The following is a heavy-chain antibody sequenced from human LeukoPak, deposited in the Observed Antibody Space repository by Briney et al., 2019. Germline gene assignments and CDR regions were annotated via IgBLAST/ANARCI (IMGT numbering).Heavy chain of an antibody. J-gene: IGHJ6*04. V-gene: IGHV4-34*01. CDR2: INHSGNT. CDR3: AALGRKLYYPV. D-gene: IGHD2-8*01. CDR1: GGSFSGYH. Sequence: SETLSLTCAVSGGSFSGYHWGWVRQPPGKGLEWIGEINHSGNTNYNSSLKSRVTLSVDTSKYQVSLKVNSVTAADTAVYYCAALGRKLYYPVWGKGTTVTVSS.